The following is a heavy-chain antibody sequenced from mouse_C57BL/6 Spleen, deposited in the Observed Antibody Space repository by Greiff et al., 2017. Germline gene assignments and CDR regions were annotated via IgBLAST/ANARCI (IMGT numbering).Heavy chain of an antibody. Sequence: QVQLQQPGAELVRPGSSVKLSCKASGYTFTSYWMHWVKQRPIQGLEWIGNIDPSDSETHYNQKFKDKATLTVDKSSSTAYMQLSSLTSEDSAVYYCAREGYPAMDCWGQGTSVTVSS. CDR3: AREGYPAMDC. CDR2: IDPSDSET. V-gene: IGHV1-52*01. J-gene: IGHJ4*01. CDR1: GYTFTSYW. D-gene: IGHD5-1-1*01.